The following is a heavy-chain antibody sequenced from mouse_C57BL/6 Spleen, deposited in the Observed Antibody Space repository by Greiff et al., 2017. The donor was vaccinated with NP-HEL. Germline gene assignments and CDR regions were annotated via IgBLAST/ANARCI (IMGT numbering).Heavy chain of an antibody. CDR2: IDPETGGT. Sequence: QVQLQQSGAELVRPGASVTLSCKASGYTFTDYEMHWVKQTPVHGLEWIGAIDPETGGTAYNQKFKGKAILTADKSSSTAYMELRSPTSEDSAVYYCTRPVYGGSSSYAMDYGGQGTSVTVSS. J-gene: IGHJ4*01. V-gene: IGHV1-15*01. D-gene: IGHD1-1*01. CDR1: GYTFTDYE. CDR3: TRPVYGGSSSYAMDY.